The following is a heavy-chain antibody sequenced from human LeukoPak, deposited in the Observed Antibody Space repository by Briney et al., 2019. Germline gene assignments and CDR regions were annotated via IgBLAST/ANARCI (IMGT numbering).Heavy chain of an antibody. V-gene: IGHV4-34*01. J-gene: IGHJ4*02. CDR1: GGSFSGYY. CDR2: INHSGST. CDR3: ARESRRITIFGVVKG. Sequence: KPSETLSLTCAVYGGSFSGYYWSWIRQPPGKGLGWIGEINHSGSTNYNPSLKSRVTISVDTSKNQFSLKLSSVTAADTAVYYCARESRRITIFGVVKGGGQGTLVTVSS. D-gene: IGHD3-3*01.